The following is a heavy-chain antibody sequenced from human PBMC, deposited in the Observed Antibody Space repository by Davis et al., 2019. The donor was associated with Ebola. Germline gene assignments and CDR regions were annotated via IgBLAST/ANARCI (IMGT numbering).Heavy chain of an antibody. D-gene: IGHD6-13*01. J-gene: IGHJ4*02. CDR1: GFTFSSYS. Sequence: GESLKISCAASGFTFSSYSMNWVRQAPGKGLEWVSSISSSSSYIYYADSVKGRFTISRDNAKNSLYLQMNSLRAEDTAVYYCARQVTEGIAAAGTQSTTYYFDYWGQGTLVTVSS. CDR2: ISSSSSYI. CDR3: ARQVTEGIAAAGTQSTTYYFDY. V-gene: IGHV3-21*01.